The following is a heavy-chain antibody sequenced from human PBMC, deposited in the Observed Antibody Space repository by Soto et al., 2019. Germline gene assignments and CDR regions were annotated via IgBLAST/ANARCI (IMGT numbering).Heavy chain of an antibody. Sequence: QVQLVQSGAEVKKPGSSVKVSCKASGGTFSSYAISWVRQAPGQGLEWMGGIIPIFGTANYAQKFQGRVTITADESTSTAYMELSRLRSEDTAVYSGALGDSLYSYGSGSYSPAFDCWGQGTLVTVSS. V-gene: IGHV1-69*01. CDR1: GGTFSSYA. CDR3: ALGDSLYSYGSGSYSPAFDC. CDR2: IIPIFGTA. J-gene: IGHJ4*02. D-gene: IGHD3-10*01.